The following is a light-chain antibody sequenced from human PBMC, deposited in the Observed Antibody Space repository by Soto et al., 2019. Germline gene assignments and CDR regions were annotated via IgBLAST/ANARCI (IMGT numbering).Light chain of an antibody. J-gene: IGKJ5*01. CDR1: QGISTL. CDR3: QDYKSFPIT. V-gene: IGKV1-13*02. Sequence: AIQLTQSPSSLSASVGDRVTITCRASQGISTLLAWYQQKPGKAPKVLIYESALLQSGVPSRFSRSGSGTDFTLPISSLQPEDFATYDCQDYKSFPITFGQGTRLEIK. CDR2: ESA.